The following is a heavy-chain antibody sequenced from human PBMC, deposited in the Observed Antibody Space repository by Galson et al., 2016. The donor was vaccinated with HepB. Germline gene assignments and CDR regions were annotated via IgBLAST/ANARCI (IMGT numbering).Heavy chain of an antibody. CDR2: IGTAGDT. V-gene: IGHV3-13*01. D-gene: IGHD2-15*01. Sequence: LRLSCAASGFTFNSYWMHWVRQATGKGLERVSAIGTAGDTYYPGSVKGRFTISRENAKNSLYLQMNSLRAGDTAVYYCARGDRRYCSGGSCYSDYYYGMDVWGQGTTVTVSS. J-gene: IGHJ6*02. CDR3: ARGDRRYCSGGSCYSDYYYGMDV. CDR1: GFTFNSYW.